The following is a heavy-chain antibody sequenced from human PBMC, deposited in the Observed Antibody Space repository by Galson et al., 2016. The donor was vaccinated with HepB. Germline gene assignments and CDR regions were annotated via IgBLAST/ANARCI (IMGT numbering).Heavy chain of an antibody. CDR2: IYWDDDK. CDR3: APQRPYEPFRP. J-gene: IGHJ5*02. Sequence: PALVKPTQTLTLTCNVSGFSLTSSGVGVGWIRQSPGTALEWVALIYWDDDKRYSPSLRSRLSISKDTSKSHVVLTMTDMNPLDSGPYFRAPQRPYEPFRPWGPGTLVTVSS. D-gene: IGHD3-3*01. V-gene: IGHV2-5*02. CDR1: GFSLTSSGVG.